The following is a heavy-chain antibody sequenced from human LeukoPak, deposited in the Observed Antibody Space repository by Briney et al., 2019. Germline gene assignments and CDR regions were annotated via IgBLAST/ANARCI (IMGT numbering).Heavy chain of an antibody. CDR2: ISGSGDNT. CDR1: GFTFTSNA. D-gene: IGHD1-26*01. J-gene: IGHJ6*03. Sequence: GGSLRLSCAASGFTFTSNAMSWVRQAPGKGLEGVSGISGSGDNTYYADSVRGRFTISRDNSKNTLYLQMNSLRAEDTAVYYCGGANAYYYYYYTNFWGKGTTVTVSS. V-gene: IGHV3-23*01. CDR3: GGANAYYYYYYTNF.